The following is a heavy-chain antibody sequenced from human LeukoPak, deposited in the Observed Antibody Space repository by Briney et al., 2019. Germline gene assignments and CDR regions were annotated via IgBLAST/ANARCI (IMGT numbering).Heavy chain of an antibody. CDR1: GFTFSSYA. CDR2: ISGSGGST. V-gene: IGHV3-23*01. J-gene: IGHJ5*01. Sequence: GGSLRLSCAASGFTFSSYAMSWVRQAPGKGLEWVSAISGSGGSTYYADSVKGRFTISRDYSKNTLYLQMNSLRAEDTAVYYCAKDKEIYMEWFDYWGQGTLVTVSS. CDR3: AKDKEIYMEWFDY. D-gene: IGHD5-12*01.